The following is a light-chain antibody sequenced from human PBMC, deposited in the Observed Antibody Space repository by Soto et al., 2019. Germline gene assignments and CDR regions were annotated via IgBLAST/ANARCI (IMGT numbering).Light chain of an antibody. CDR2: SNN. CDR3: AAWDDSLKGYV. Sequence: QSALPQPPSASGTPGQRVPISCSGTSSSIGSNTVNWDQQLPGTAPKLLIYSNNQRPTGVPDRFSGSKSGTSASLAISGRQSEDEADYYCAAWDDSLKGYVFGTGTKVTVL. J-gene: IGLJ1*01. V-gene: IGLV1-44*01. CDR1: SSSIGSNT.